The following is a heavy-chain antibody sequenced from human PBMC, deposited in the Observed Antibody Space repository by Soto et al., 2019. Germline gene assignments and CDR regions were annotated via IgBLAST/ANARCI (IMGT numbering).Heavy chain of an antibody. V-gene: IGHV4-39*01. Sequence: SETLSLTCTVSGGSISGDYWGWIRQPPGKGLEWIATIYYSGRTFYNPSLESRVTIYVDTSRDQFSLKLTSVTAADTAVYYCARLPRTTTSGYGTDFWGQGTLVTVSS. J-gene: IGHJ4*02. CDR2: IYYSGRT. CDR3: ARLPRTTTSGYGTDF. D-gene: IGHD3-9*01. CDR1: GGSISGDY.